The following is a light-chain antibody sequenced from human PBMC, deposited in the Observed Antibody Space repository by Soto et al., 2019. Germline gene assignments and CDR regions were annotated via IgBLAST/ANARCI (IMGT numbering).Light chain of an antibody. V-gene: IGLV1-40*01. Sequence: QSALTQPPSVSRAPGQRVTISCTGSNSNIGAGYDVHWYQQLPGTAPKLLIYVNTNRPSGVPDRFSGSKSGTSASLAIAGLQAEDEADYYCQSYDSSLSVVFGGGTKLTVL. CDR2: VNT. J-gene: IGLJ2*01. CDR3: QSYDSSLSVV. CDR1: NSNIGAGYD.